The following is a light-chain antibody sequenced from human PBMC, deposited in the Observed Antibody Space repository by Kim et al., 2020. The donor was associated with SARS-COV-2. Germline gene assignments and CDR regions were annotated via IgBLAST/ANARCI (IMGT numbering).Light chain of an antibody. Sequence: DVMMTQSPLSLPVTLGQPASISCRSSQSLVYSDGNTYLNWFQQRPGQSPRRLIHRVSNRDSVVPDRFSGSGSGTDFTLKISRVEAEDVGVYYCMQGTHWLYTFGQGTKLEI. CDR1: QSLVYSDGNTY. V-gene: IGKV2-30*01. J-gene: IGKJ2*01. CDR2: RVS. CDR3: MQGTHWLYT.